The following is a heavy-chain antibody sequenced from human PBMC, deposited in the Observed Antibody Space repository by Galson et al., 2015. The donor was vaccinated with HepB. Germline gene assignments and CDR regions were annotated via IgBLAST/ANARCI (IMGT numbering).Heavy chain of an antibody. CDR1: GFTFSSYA. V-gene: IGHV3-30*04. Sequence: SLRLSCAASGFTFSSYAMHWVRRAPGKGLEWVAVISYDGRNKYYVDSVKGRFTISRDNSENTLYLQMNSLRAEDTAVYYCARDKLETVAGTGYFQHWGQGTMVTVSS. CDR3: ARDKLETVAGTGYFQH. CDR2: ISYDGRNK. D-gene: IGHD6-19*01. J-gene: IGHJ3*01.